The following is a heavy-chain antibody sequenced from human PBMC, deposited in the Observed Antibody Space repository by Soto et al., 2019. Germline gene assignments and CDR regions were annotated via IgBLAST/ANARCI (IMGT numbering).Heavy chain of an antibody. CDR3: AMEFCSSTSCYRDY. CDR2: IIPILGIA. Sequence: QVQLVQSGAEVKKPGSSVKVSCKAAGGTFSSYTISWVRQAPGQGLEWMGRIIPILGIANYAQKFHGRVTICAEKSTSTAYMAMSSLRSEDTAVYYCAMEFCSSTSCYRDYWCQGTLVTVSS. J-gene: IGHJ4*02. D-gene: IGHD2-2*02. CDR1: GGTFSSYT. V-gene: IGHV1-69*02.